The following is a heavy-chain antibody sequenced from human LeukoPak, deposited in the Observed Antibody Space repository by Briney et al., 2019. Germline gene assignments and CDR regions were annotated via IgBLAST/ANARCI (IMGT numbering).Heavy chain of an antibody. CDR1: GFTFSNYW. CDR3: ARENGGAVNDY. D-gene: IGHD3-16*01. J-gene: IGHJ4*02. V-gene: IGHV3-7*01. Sequence: TGGSLRLSCAASGFTFSNYWMNWVRQAPGKGLEWVANIKQDGSEKYYVDSVKGRFTISRDNAKNSLYLQMNSLRAEDTAVYYCARENGGAVNDYWGQGTLVTVSS. CDR2: IKQDGSEK.